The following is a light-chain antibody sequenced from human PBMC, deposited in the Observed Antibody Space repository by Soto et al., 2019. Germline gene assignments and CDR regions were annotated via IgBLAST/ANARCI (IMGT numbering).Light chain of an antibody. CDR1: QSVSSSY. CDR2: GAS. J-gene: IGKJ1*01. CDR3: QHYNSYSWT. V-gene: IGKV3-20*01. Sequence: IGLSQSAGTLSLSPGERATLSCRASQSVSSSYLAWYQQKPGQAPRLLIYGASSRATGIPDRFSGSGSGTDFTLTISSLEPEDFATYYCQHYNSYSWTFGQGTKVDI.